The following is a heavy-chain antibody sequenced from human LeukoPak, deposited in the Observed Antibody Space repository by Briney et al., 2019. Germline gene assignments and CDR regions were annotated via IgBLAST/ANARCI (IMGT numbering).Heavy chain of an antibody. CDR3: ARRDTTGWFHHFDY. J-gene: IGHJ4*02. D-gene: IGHD6-19*01. Sequence: GGSLILSCAASGFTVSSNSMTWVRQAPGKGLEWVSILYNGGGANYADSVKGRFTISRDNSRNTLFLQMNSLRDEDTAVYYCARRDTTGWFHHFDYWGQGTLVTVSS. V-gene: IGHV3-53*01. CDR1: GFTVSSNS. CDR2: LYNGGGA.